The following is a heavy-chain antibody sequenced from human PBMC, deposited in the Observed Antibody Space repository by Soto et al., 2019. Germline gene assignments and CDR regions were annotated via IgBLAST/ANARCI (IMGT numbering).Heavy chain of an antibody. V-gene: IGHV4-39*01. CDR3: ARLPIVGGWYFGVDY. CDR1: GGSISSSSYY. J-gene: IGHJ4*02. D-gene: IGHD6-19*01. Sequence: SETLSLTCTVSGGSISSSSYYWGWFRQPPGKGLEWIGSIYYSGSTYYNPSLKSRVTISVGTSKNQFSLKLSSVTAADTAVYYCARLPIVGGWYFGVDYWGQGTLVTVSS. CDR2: IYYSGST.